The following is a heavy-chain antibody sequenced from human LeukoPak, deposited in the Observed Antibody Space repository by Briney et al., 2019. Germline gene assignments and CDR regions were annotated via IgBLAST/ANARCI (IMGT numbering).Heavy chain of an antibody. Sequence: SETLSLTCAVYGGSFNGYYWSWIRQPPGKGLEWIGEINHRGSTNYNPSLKSRVTISVDTSKNQFSLKLSSVTAADTAVYYCARPVRGPWGQGTLVTVSS. V-gene: IGHV4-34*01. J-gene: IGHJ5*02. CDR1: GGSFNGYY. CDR2: INHRGST. CDR3: ARPVRGP.